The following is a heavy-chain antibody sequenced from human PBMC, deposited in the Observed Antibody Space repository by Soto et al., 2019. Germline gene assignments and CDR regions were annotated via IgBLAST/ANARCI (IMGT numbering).Heavy chain of an antibody. V-gene: IGHV4-39*01. CDR1: GGSISSSSYY. CDR2: IYYSGST. D-gene: IGHD2-8*01. Sequence: QLQLQESGPGLVKPSETLSLTCTVSGGSISSSSYYWGWIRQPPGKGLEWIGSIYYSGSTYYNPSLKSRVTISVDTSKNQFSLKLSSVTAADTAVYYCASLTLRYCTNGVCHPHFDYWGQGTLVTVSS. J-gene: IGHJ4*02. CDR3: ASLTLRYCTNGVCHPHFDY.